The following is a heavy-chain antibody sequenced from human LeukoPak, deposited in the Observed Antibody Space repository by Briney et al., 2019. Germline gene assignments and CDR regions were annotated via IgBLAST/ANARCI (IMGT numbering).Heavy chain of an antibody. J-gene: IGHJ6*03. CDR2: IEYDESKT. Sequence: GGSLRLSCAASGFTFSNCWMHWVRQAPGKGLEWVSRIEYDESKTEYADSVKGRFTISRDNAKNTLYLQMNSLRAEDTAVYYCAKAAPPNDFWSGYYTAGDYYYMDVWGKGTTVTVSS. D-gene: IGHD3-3*01. CDR3: AKAAPPNDFWSGYYTAGDYYYMDV. CDR1: GFTFSNCW. V-gene: IGHV3-74*01.